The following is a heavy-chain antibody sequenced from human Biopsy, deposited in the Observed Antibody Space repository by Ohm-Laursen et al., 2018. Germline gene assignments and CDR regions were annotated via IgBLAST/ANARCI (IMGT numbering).Heavy chain of an antibody. Sequence: PSETLPLTCAVSGDSVTKYYWSWIRQPPGKGLEWIGHIYYSVMTNYNPSLQSRVSISVDTSRNQVSLTLSSVTAADTAVYYCARDGGILNYGNFKYYHYYGMDVWGQGTKVTVSS. CDR2: IYYSVMT. D-gene: IGHD4-11*01. CDR1: GDSVTKYY. V-gene: IGHV4-59*02. J-gene: IGHJ6*02. CDR3: ARDGGILNYGNFKYYHYYGMDV.